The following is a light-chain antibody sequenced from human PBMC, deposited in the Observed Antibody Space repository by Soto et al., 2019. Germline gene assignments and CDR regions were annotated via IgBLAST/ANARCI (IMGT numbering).Light chain of an antibody. CDR2: GAS. CDR3: QHYGTSPIFA. CDR1: QSVSDNY. J-gene: IGKJ3*01. V-gene: IGKV3-20*01. Sequence: EIVLTQSPGTLSLSPGESVTLSCRASQSVSDNYLAWYQQKPGQAPRLIIYGASRRATGIPDRFSGRGSGTDFTLTISRLEPEDFATYYCQHYGTSPIFAFGPGTKVDIK.